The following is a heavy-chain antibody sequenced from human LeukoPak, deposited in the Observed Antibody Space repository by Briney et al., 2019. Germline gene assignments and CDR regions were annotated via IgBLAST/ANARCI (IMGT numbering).Heavy chain of an antibody. Sequence: SETLSLTCTVSGGSISSSSYYWGWIRQPPGKGLEWIGSIYYSGSTYYNPSLKNRVTISVDTSKNQFSLKLSSVTAADTAVYYCARHAGSYLARDAFDIWGQGTMVTVSS. J-gene: IGHJ3*02. V-gene: IGHV4-39*01. D-gene: IGHD1-26*01. CDR3: ARHAGSYLARDAFDI. CDR1: GGSISSSSYY. CDR2: IYYSGST.